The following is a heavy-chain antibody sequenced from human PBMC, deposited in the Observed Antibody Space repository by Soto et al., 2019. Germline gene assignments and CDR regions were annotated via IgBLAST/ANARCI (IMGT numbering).Heavy chain of an antibody. J-gene: IGHJ6*02. D-gene: IGHD2-2*01. V-gene: IGHV3-74*01. CDR3: ARLGYCSSTSCTYYYYGMDV. Sequence: GGSLRLSCAASGFTFSSDWMHWVRQAPGKGLVWVSHINSDGSSTSYADSVKGRFTISRDNAKNTLYLQMNSLRAEDTAVYYCARLGYCSSTSCTYYYYGMDVWGQGTTVTVSS. CDR1: GFTFSSDW. CDR2: INSDGSST.